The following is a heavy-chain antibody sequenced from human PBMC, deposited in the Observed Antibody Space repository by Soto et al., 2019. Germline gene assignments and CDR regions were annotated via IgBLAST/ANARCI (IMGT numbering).Heavy chain of an antibody. CDR3: AREGVHNYTEYYFDC. CDR2: ISGVRDYI. CDR1: GFTFSYYP. V-gene: IGHV3-21*06. D-gene: IGHD3-10*01. J-gene: IGHJ4*02. Sequence: EVQLVESGGGLVNPGGSLRLSCAASGFTFSYYPLHWVRRAPGKGLEWVSSISGVRDYIRYADSVKGRFAISRDNAKTSLYLQMSSLTAEDTAVYYCAREGVHNYTEYYFDCWGQGTLVTVSS.